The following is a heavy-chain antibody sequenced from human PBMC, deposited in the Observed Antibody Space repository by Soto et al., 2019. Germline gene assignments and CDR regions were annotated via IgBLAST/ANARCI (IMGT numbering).Heavy chain of an antibody. V-gene: IGHV3-33*01. CDR3: ARDLTSYGSGNATIDY. CDR1: GFTLSNTA. CDR2: IWYDGSNK. Sequence: GGSLRLSCAASGFTLSNTAMHWVRQAPGKGLEWVAVIWYDGSNKYYRDSVKGRFTISRDNSKNILYLQMNSLVDEDTAVYYCARDLTSYGSGNATIDYWGQGTLVTVSS. J-gene: IGHJ4*02. D-gene: IGHD3-10*01.